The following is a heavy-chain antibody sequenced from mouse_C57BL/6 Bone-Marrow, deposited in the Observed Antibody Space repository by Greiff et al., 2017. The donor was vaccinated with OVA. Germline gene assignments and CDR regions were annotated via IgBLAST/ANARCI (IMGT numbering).Heavy chain of an antibody. V-gene: IGHV1-59*01. CDR2: IDPSDSYT. D-gene: IGHD2-4*01. Sequence: VKLQQPGAELVRPGTSVKLSCKASGYTFTSYWMHWVKQRPGQGLEWIGVIDPSDSYTNYNQKFKGKATLTVDTSSSTAYMQLSSLTSEDSAVYYCARGDYDWYFDVWGTGTTVTVSS. J-gene: IGHJ1*03. CDR1: GYTFTSYW. CDR3: ARGDYDWYFDV.